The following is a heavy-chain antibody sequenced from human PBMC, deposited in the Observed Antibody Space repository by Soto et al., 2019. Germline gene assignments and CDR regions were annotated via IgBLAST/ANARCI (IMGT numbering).Heavy chain of an antibody. CDR2: ISRGATTT. D-gene: IGHD3-9*01. CDR3: ATRSTDYYFY. Sequence: LRLSCAVTGLPISIFELYWVRQAAGKGPEWISYISRGATTTYYADSVRGRFTISRDDAENSVFLQMDSLRVEDTAIYFCATRSTDYYFYWGQGTLVTV. J-gene: IGHJ4*02. CDR1: GLPISIFE. V-gene: IGHV3-48*03.